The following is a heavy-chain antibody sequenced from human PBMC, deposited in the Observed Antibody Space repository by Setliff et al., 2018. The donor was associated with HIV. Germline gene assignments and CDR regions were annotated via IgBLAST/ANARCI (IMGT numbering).Heavy chain of an antibody. V-gene: IGHV4-61*02. CDR1: GDSVSSGSYY. D-gene: IGHD3-10*01. J-gene: IGHJ6*03. CDR3: ARTLSTMVKTDGYYDYYYMDV. CDR2: IDTSGTT. Sequence: PSETLSPTCTVSGDSVSSGSYYLSWIRQPAGKGLEWIGRIDTSGTTNYNPSFKSRVTMSVDTSKNQFSLNLNSVTAADTAVYYCARTLSTMVKTDGYYDYYYMDVWGKGTTVTVSS.